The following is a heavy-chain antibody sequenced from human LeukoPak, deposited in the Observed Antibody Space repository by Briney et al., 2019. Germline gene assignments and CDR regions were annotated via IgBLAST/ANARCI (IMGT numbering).Heavy chain of an antibody. CDR2: IKSKTDVGTT. CDR3: PYTRSDKVLWGFDY. Sequence: GGSLRLSCAASGFTFSNAWMSWVRQAPGKGLEWVGRIKSKTDVGTTDYAAPVKGRCTISREDSKNMLYLQMNSLKTEDTAVYYCPYTRSDKVLWGFDYWGQGTLVTVSS. D-gene: IGHD1-26*01. V-gene: IGHV3-15*01. CDR1: GFTFSNAW. J-gene: IGHJ4*02.